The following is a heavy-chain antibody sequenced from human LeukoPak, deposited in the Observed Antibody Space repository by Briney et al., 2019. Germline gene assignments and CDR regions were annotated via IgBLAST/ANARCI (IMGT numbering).Heavy chain of an antibody. V-gene: IGHV3-7*03. D-gene: IGHD3-16*01. CDR3: AKDVFRYFDY. CDR2: IKQDGSQK. J-gene: IGHJ4*02. Sequence: GGSLRLSCAASGFTFNNYWMSWVRQAPGKGLEWVANIKQDGSQKYYVDSVKGRFTISRDNAKNSLYLQMDSLRAEDTAVYYCAKDVFRYFDYWGQGTLVTVSS. CDR1: GFTFNNYW.